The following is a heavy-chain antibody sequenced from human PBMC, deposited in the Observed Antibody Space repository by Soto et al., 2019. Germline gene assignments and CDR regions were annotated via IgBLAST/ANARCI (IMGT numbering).Heavy chain of an antibody. CDR1: GYPFTKYD. V-gene: IGHV1-8*01. Sequence: QVQLVQSGAEVKKPGASVKVSCKASGYPFTKYDINWVRQATGQGLEWMGWINPNSGNTGYSQKFQGRVTMTRNTSISTAYMELSGLRFDDTAVYYCARSPPRVEKNNYAGGWFDPWGQGTLVTVSS. D-gene: IGHD4-4*01. CDR3: ARSPPRVEKNNYAGGWFDP. CDR2: INPNSGNT. J-gene: IGHJ5*02.